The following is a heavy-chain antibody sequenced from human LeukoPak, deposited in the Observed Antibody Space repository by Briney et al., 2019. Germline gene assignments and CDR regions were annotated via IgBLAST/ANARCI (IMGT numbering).Heavy chain of an antibody. CDR3: ARVGDYFDY. CDR1: GGSISSHY. CDR2: IYYSGST. Sequence: SETLSLTCTVSGGSISSHYWSWIRHPPGKGLEWIGYIYYSGSTNYNPSLKSRVTISVDTSKNQFSLKLSSVTAADTAVYYCARVGDYFDYWGQGTLVTVSS. J-gene: IGHJ4*02. V-gene: IGHV4-59*11.